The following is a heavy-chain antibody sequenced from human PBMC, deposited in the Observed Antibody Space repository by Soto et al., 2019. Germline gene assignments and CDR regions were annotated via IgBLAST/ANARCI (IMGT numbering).Heavy chain of an antibody. V-gene: IGHV3-11*01. CDR3: ATGLKDASNRPSFDS. CDR2: ILSLENH. Sequence: GSLRPSCIGAGFNLSAYYLNWIRQTPGKGLECVSSILSLENHKYYAGSVKGRFSISRDNAKKTVFLQMNNLRVEDMGIYFCATGLKDASNRPSFDSWGPGTSVTVSS. J-gene: IGHJ4*02. D-gene: IGHD3-16*01. CDR1: GFNLSAYY.